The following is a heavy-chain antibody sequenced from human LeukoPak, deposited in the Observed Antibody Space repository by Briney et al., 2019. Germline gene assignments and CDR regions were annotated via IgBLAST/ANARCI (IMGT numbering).Heavy chain of an antibody. J-gene: IGHJ4*02. D-gene: IGHD6-6*01. CDR1: RFTFSNYA. CDR2: ISDSGIYT. CDR3: ANHLIGARYYFDN. V-gene: IGHV3-23*01. Sequence: GGSLRLSCAASRFTFSNYAMTWVRQAPGKGLEWVSTISDSGIYTYYADSVKGRFTISRDNSKNTLFLQMHSLRAEDTAVYYCANHLIGARYYFDNWGQGTLVTVSS.